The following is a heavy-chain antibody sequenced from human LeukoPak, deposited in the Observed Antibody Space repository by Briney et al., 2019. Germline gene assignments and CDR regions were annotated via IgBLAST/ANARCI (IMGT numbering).Heavy chain of an antibody. V-gene: IGHV3-30*02. D-gene: IGHD3-22*01. CDR2: IHYDGSNK. Sequence: GGSLRLSCAASGFTFKSYAMHWVHQAPGKGLEWVAVIHYDGSNKYYVDSVKGRFTISRDNSKNTVHLQMNSLRSEDTAVYYCAKDYGNYYESGGLDRWGQGTLVTASS. CDR3: AKDYGNYYESGGLDR. J-gene: IGHJ5*02. CDR1: GFTFKSYA.